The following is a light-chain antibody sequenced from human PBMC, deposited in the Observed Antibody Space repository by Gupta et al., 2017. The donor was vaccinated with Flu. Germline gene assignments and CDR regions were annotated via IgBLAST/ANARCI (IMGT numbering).Light chain of an antibody. Sequence: QSAPTQPPSASGSPGQSVTISCTGTGSDVGGYNYVSWFQPHPGKAPKLMIYEVSKRPAGVPDRFSGSKSGNTASLTVSALPEEEEADYFCRSYAGSSKWVFGGGTKVTVL. CDR3: RSYAGSSKWV. V-gene: IGLV2-8*01. CDR1: GSDVGGYNY. CDR2: EVS. J-gene: IGLJ3*02.